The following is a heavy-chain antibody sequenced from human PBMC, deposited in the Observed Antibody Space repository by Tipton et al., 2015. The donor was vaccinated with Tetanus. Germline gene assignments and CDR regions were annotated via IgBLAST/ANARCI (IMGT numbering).Heavy chain of an antibody. CDR1: RGPISSYY. Sequence: GLVKPSETLSLTCTVSRGPISSYYWSWIRQPAGKGLEWIGHISNGNTDYAPSLKSRLTLSVDPSKNQISLNLRSVTAADAGIYFCARGITDGYNRRFDYWGQGTLVAVSS. CDR2: ISNGNT. V-gene: IGHV4-4*07. CDR3: ARGITDGYNRRFDY. D-gene: IGHD5-24*01. J-gene: IGHJ4*02.